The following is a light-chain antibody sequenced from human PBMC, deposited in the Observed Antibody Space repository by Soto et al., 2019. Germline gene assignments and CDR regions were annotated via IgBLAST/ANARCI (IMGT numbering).Light chain of an antibody. V-gene: IGKV3-20*01. CDR1: QSVSSSY. CDR3: QQYNKWPLT. Sequence: EIVLTQSPGTLSLSPGERATLSCRASQSVSSSYLAWYQQKPGQAPRLLIYGASSRATGIPDRFSGSGSGTEFTLTVSSLQSEDFAVYHCQQYNKWPLTFGGGTKVDI. J-gene: IGKJ4*01. CDR2: GAS.